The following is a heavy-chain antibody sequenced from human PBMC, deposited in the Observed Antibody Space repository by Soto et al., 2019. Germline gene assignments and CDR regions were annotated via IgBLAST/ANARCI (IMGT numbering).Heavy chain of an antibody. CDR1: GFTFSDYY. CDR3: ARDIAPAGGRDY. D-gene: IGHD6-13*01. CDR2: ISSNGNTI. V-gene: IGHV3-11*01. Sequence: QVQLVESGGGLVKPGGSLRLSCAASGFTFSDYYMTWIRQGPGKGLEWISYISSNGNTIYHADSVKGRFTISRDNAKNSLYLQMNSLRAEDTAVYYCARDIAPAGGRDYWGQGTLVTVSS. J-gene: IGHJ4*02.